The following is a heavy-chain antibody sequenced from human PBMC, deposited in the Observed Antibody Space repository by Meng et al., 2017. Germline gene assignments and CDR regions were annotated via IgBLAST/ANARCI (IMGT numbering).Heavy chain of an antibody. CDR2: INPKGGDT. V-gene: IGHV1-2*05. J-gene: IGHJ4*02. Sequence: VQRVQSGDEGKEPGASVKVSFKPSVYNFTDYYIHWVRRAPGQGLEWMGRINPKGGDTHYAQKFQARVTMTGDTSISTAYMELSGLRSDDTVMYYCARDEDISAAGKLFGDYWGQGTLVTVSS. CDR1: VYNFTDYY. CDR3: ARDEDISAAGKLFGDY. D-gene: IGHD6-25*01.